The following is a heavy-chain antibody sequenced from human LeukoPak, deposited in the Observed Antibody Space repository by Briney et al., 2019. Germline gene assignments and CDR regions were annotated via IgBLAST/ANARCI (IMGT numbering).Heavy chain of an antibody. V-gene: IGHV3-23*05. CDR3: AKEVALLVLRGQKGGHFFDF. J-gene: IGHJ4*02. CDR1: GFTFSSYS. CDR2: IINSGGSA. D-gene: IGHD1-26*01. Sequence: PGGSLRLSCAASGFTFSSYSMNWVRQAPGKGLEWVSGIINSGGSAFYADSVKGRFVVTRDNSKNTVYLQMNNLRAEDTAVYFCAKEVALLVLRGQKGGHFFDFWGQGARVAVSS.